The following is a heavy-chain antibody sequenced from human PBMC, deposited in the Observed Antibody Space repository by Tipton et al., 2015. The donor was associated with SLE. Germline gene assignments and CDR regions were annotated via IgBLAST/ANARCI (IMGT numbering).Heavy chain of an antibody. CDR2: IFASDRT. CDR3: AREPVYYYYYMDV. CDR1: GGSISSGSYY. J-gene: IGHJ6*03. Sequence: TLSLTCTVSGGSISSGSYYWSWIRQPAGKGLEWIGRIFASDRTNYNPSLKSRATISVDTSKNQFSLKLSSVTAADTAVYYCAREPVYYYYYMDVWGKGTTVTVSS. V-gene: IGHV4-61*02.